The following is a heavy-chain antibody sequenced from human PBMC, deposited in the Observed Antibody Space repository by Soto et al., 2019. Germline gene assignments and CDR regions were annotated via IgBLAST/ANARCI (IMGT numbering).Heavy chain of an antibody. Sequence: SSETLSLTCAVSGASMTTGGFSWTWVRQPPGGGLEWIGHVYHRASTQYSPSLKGRVSISVDTSRSLFSLRLTSLTAADTAVYFCTSVSAAPLSLIYFDTWGQGPPVTVFS. CDR2: VYHRAST. V-gene: IGHV4-30-2*01. D-gene: IGHD6-13*01. J-gene: IGHJ4*02. CDR1: GASMTTGGFS. CDR3: TSVSAAPLSLIYFDT.